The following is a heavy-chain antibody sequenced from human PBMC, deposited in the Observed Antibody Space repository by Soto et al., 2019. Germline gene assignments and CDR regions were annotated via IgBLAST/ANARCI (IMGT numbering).Heavy chain of an antibody. D-gene: IGHD3-3*01. V-gene: IGHV4-34*01. CDR2: INHSGST. J-gene: IGHJ6*02. CDR1: GGSFSGYY. Sequence: SETLSLTCAVYGGSFSGYYWSWIPQPPGKGLEWIGEINHSGSTNYNPSLKSRVTISVDTSKNQFSLKLSSVTAADTAVYYCARDPVLRFLEWSRYYYYYGMDVWGQGTTVTVSS. CDR3: ARDPVLRFLEWSRYYYYYGMDV.